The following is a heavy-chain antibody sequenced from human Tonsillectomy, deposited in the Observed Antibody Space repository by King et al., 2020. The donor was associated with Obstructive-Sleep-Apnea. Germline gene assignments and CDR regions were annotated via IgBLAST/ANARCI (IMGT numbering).Heavy chain of an antibody. Sequence: VQLQQWGAGLLKPSETLSLTCAVSGGSFSGFSWSWIRQPPGKGLEWIGDINDSGSTNYAPSLKSLVTISIDTSKNQFSLKLSSVTAADTAVYYCGRNDYGDYGALDWGQGTLVTVAS. CDR3: GRNDYGDYGALD. CDR1: GGSFSGFS. J-gene: IGHJ4*02. D-gene: IGHD4-17*01. V-gene: IGHV4-34*01. CDR2: INDSGST.